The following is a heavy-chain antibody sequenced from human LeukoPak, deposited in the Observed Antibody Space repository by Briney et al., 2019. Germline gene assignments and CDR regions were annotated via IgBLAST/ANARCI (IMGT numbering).Heavy chain of an antibody. CDR1: GFSLSTSGMC. J-gene: IGHJ5*02. CDR2: IDWDDDK. CDR3: AHINATTAYNWFDP. Sequence: SGPTLVNPTQTLTLTCTFSGFSLSTSGMCVTWIRQPPGKALEWLARIDWDDDKYYTTSLKTRLTISKDTSKNQVVLTMTNMDPVDTATYYCAHINATTAYNWFDPWGQGTLVTVSS. V-gene: IGHV2-70*12. D-gene: IGHD1-1*01.